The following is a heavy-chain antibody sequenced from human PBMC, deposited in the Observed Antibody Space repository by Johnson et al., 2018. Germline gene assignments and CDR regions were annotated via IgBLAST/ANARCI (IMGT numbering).Heavy chain of an antibody. D-gene: IGHD3-3*01. V-gene: IGHV3-7*01. Sequence: VQLVESGGGLVQPGGSLRLSCAASGFTFSSYWMSWVRQAPGKGLEWVANIKQEGSEKYYVDSVKGRFIISRDNAKNSLYLQMNSLRAEDTAVYYCARDDHYDFWSGYYFTIWGQGTMVTVSS. CDR1: GFTFSSYW. J-gene: IGHJ3*02. CDR2: IKQEGSEK. CDR3: ARDDHYDFWSGYYFTI.